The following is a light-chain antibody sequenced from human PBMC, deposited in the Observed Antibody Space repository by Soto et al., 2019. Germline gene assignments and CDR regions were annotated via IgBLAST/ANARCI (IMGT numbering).Light chain of an antibody. Sequence: EIVLTQSPGFLSVSPGERATLSCRASQTVRNGYLAWYRHKGGQAPRLLIYRTLSRATGIPDRFSGSGSGTDFTLTISRLEPEDFAVYYCQQYAGSIVTFGGGTKVEIK. CDR1: QTVRNGY. CDR2: RTL. J-gene: IGKJ4*01. CDR3: QQYAGSIVT. V-gene: IGKV3-20*01.